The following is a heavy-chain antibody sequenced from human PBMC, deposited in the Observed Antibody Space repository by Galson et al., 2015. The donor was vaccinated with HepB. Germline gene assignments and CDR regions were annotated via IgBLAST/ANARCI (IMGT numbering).Heavy chain of an antibody. D-gene: IGHD2-2*03. V-gene: IGHV4-59*01. CDR1: GASISSYY. Sequence: SETLSLTCTVSGASISSYYWTWIRQPPGKGLEWIAYIYYSGTTNYNPSLKSRVTISVDMSKSQFSLKLSSVSAADTAVYYCARVFGYCSSTRCEGGYFDLWGRGTLVTVSS. CDR2: IYYSGTT. CDR3: ARVFGYCSSTRCEGGYFDL. J-gene: IGHJ2*01.